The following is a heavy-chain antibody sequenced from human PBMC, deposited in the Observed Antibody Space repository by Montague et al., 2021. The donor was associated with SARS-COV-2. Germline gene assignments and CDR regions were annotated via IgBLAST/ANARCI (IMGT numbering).Heavy chain of an antibody. CDR2: IYYSGST. D-gene: IGHD6-25*01. V-gene: IGHV4-39*02. J-gene: IGHJ4*02. Sequence: SETLSLTCTVSGGSITIYNHYWTWIRQPPGKGLEWIGSIYYSGSTYYNPSLESRVTMSADTSKYQFFLRVTSATAADTAVYYCARGKRLPGNYYFDYWGQGFLVTVSS. CDR3: ARGKRLPGNYYFDY. CDR1: GGSITIYNHY.